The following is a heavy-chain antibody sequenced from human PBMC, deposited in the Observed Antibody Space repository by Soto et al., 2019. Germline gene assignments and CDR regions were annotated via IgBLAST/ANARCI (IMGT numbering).Heavy chain of an antibody. D-gene: IGHD3-10*01. CDR3: ARERGVLSEAFDI. CDR1: GDSVSSNSAA. CDR2: TYYRSRWYN. Sequence: SQTLSLTCAISGDSVSSNSAAWNWLRQSPSRGLEWLGRTYYRSRWYNDYVVSVKSRITINPDTSKNQFSLQLNSVTPEDTAVYYCARERGVLSEAFDIWGQGTVVTVSS. V-gene: IGHV6-1*01. J-gene: IGHJ3*02.